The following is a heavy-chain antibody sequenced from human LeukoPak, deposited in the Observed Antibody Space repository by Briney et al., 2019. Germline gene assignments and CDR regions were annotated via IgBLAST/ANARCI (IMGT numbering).Heavy chain of an antibody. CDR3: ARAAVAGPRRGYYFDY. J-gene: IGHJ4*02. D-gene: IGHD6-19*01. V-gene: IGHV1-69*05. Sequence: ASVTVSCKASGGTFSSYAISWVRQAPGQGLEWMGGIIPIFGTANYAQKFQGRVTMTRDTSTSTVYMELSSLRSEDTAVYYCARAAVAGPRRGYYFDYWGQGTLVTVSS. CDR1: GGTFSSYA. CDR2: IIPIFGTA.